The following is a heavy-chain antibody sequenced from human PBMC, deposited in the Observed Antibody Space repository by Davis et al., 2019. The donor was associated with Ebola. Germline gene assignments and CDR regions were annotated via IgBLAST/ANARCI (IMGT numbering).Heavy chain of an antibody. CDR1: GYSFTNYW. CDR2: IYPDDSET. D-gene: IGHD2-2*01. V-gene: IGHV5-51*01. CDR3: ARHGRSAAPHYYGMDV. J-gene: IGHJ6*04. Sequence: GESLKISCKASGYSFTNYWIGWVRQMPGKGLEWMGIIYPDDSETRYSPSFQGQVTFSVDKSISTADLQWSSLKASDTAMYYCARHGRSAAPHYYGMDVWGKGTTVTVSS.